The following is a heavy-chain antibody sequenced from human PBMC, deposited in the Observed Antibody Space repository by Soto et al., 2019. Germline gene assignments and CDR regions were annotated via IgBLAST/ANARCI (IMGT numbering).Heavy chain of an antibody. CDR1: GFSVTNPRMG. V-gene: IGHV2-26*01. D-gene: IGHD5-18*01. J-gene: IGHJ6*02. CDR3: VRIGRGERGPGYNYDQYQYDYGLDV. CDR2: IFSNDGK. Sequence: QVTLKESGPVLVKPTETLTLTCIVSGFSVTNPRMGVSWIRQPPGKALEWLGHIFSNDGKSYSTSLKSRLTISQDTSKSQVVLTLSNMDPVDTATYYCVRIGRGERGPGYNYDQYQYDYGLDVWSQGTTATVSS.